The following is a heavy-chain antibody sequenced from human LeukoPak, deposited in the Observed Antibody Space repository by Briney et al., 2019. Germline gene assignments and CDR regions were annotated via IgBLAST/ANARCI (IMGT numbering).Heavy chain of an antibody. CDR3: TRHVPLGYCSSTSCYAFDY. D-gene: IGHD2-2*01. CDR2: IRSKANSYAT. J-gene: IGHJ4*02. Sequence: PGGSLRLSCAASGFTFSGSAMHWVRQASGKGLEWVGRIRSKANSYATAYAASVKGRFTISRDDSKNTAYLQMNSLKTEDTAVYYCTRHVPLGYCSSTSCYAFDYRGQGTLVTVSS. CDR1: GFTFSGSA. V-gene: IGHV3-73*01.